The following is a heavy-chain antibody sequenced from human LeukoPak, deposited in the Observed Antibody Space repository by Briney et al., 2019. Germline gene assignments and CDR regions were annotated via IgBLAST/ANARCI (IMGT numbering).Heavy chain of an antibody. CDR1: GGSISSYY. J-gene: IGHJ4*02. CDR3: ARHEASGTGSMEYFDY. D-gene: IGHD3-10*01. Sequence: SETLSLTCTVSGGSISSYYWSWIRQPPGKGLEWIGYIYYSGSTNYNPSLKSRVTISVDTSKNQFSLKLSSVTAADTAVYYCARHEASGTGSMEYFDYWGQGTLVTVSS. V-gene: IGHV4-59*08. CDR2: IYYSGST.